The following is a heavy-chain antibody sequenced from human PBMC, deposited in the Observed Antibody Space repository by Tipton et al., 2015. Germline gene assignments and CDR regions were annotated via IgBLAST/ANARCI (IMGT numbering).Heavy chain of an antibody. J-gene: IGHJ4*02. CDR1: GGSISSSLHY. Sequence: TLSLTCTVSGGSISSSLHYWAWIRQPPGKGLEWIGSLYFSGSTNYNPSLKSRVTISVDTSKTQFSLKMSSVTASDTAVYYCARARGRHGGLFDSWGQGILVTVSA. CDR2: LYFSGST. CDR3: ARARGRHGGLFDS. V-gene: IGHV4-39*07. D-gene: IGHD4-23*01.